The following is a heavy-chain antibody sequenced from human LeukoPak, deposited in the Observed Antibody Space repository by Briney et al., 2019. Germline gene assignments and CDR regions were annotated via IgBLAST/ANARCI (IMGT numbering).Heavy chain of an antibody. CDR2: ISRGGST. V-gene: IGHV3-53*01. Sequence: GSLRLSCAASGFSVSGIYMSWGRPAPGEGLGWFSVISRGGSTYSAAAVKGRFTTSNDTSKNPLYLKMNRLTAEDTAVYYCARVMTTYNYGLDVWGQGTTVTVSS. CDR1: GFSVSGIY. CDR3: ARVMTTYNYGLDV. D-gene: IGHD4-11*01. J-gene: IGHJ6*02.